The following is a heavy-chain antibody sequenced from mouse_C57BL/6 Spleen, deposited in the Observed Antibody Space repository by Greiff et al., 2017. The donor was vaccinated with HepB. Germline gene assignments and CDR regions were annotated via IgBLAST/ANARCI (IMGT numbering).Heavy chain of an antibody. CDR2: ISYDGSN. V-gene: IGHV3-6*01. CDR3: ARGSNYAMDY. CDR1: GYSITSGYY. D-gene: IGHD1-1*01. Sequence: EVQLQESGPGLVKPSQSLSLTCSVTGYSITSGYYWNWIRQFPGNKLEWMGYISYDGSNNYNPSLKNRISITRDTSKKQFFLKLNSVTTEDTATYYCARGSNYAMDYWGQGTSVTVSS. J-gene: IGHJ4*01.